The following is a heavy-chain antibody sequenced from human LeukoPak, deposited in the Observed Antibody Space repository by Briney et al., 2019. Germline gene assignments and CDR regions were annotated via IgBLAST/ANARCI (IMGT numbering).Heavy chain of an antibody. V-gene: IGHV4-59*12. CDR1: GGSLSIYY. CDR3: AREIAARPDYFDY. CDR2: MYYSGST. D-gene: IGHD6-6*01. Sequence: PSEPLSLTCTVSGGSLSIYYWRWTRQPPGKRLECFGYMYYSGSTNHTPSLTTRVTISVDTPKTQFSLKLLSKTSPHTPVYYCAREIAARPDYFDYWGQGTLVTVSS. J-gene: IGHJ4*02.